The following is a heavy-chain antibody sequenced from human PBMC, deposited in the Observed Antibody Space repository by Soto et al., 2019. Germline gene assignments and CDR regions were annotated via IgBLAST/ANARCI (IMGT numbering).Heavy chain of an antibody. V-gene: IGHV4-39*07. CDR2: IYYSGST. Sequence: PSETLSLTCTVSGGSISSSSYYWGWIRQPPGKGLEWIGSIYYSGSTNYNPSLKSRVTISVDTSKNQFSLKLSSATAADTAVYYCARRYGGNLDYWGQGTLVTVSS. J-gene: IGHJ4*02. CDR1: GGSISSSSYY. D-gene: IGHD1-1*01. CDR3: ARRYGGNLDY.